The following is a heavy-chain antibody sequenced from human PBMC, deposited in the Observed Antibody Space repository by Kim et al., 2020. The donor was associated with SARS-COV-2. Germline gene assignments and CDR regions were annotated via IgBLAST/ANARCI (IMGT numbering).Heavy chain of an antibody. D-gene: IGHD2-21*02. CDR3: GSGGNSAN. V-gene: IGHV3-7*01. J-gene: IGHJ4*02. CDR1: GFTFSNYW. CDR2: IKQDGSEK. Sequence: GGSLRLSRAASGFTFSNYWMSWVRQAPGKGLEWVANIKQDGSEKNYVDSVKGRFTISRDNVKKLVYLQMNSLRVEDTAVYYCGSGGNSANWGQGTLVTVPS.